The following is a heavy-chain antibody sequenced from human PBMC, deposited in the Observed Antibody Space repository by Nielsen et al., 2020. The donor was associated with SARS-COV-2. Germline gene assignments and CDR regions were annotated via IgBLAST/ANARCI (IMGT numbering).Heavy chain of an antibody. CDR2: ISSSSSTI. CDR3: ARDEGGSSSVSWFDP. V-gene: IGHV3-48*01. J-gene: IGHJ5*02. CDR1: GFTFSSYS. D-gene: IGHD2-15*01. Sequence: GGSLRLSCAASGFTFSSYSMNWVRQAPGKGLEWVSYISSSSSTIYYADSVKGRFTISRDNAKNSLYLQMNSLRAEDTAVYYCARDEGGSSSVSWFDPWGQGTLVTVSS.